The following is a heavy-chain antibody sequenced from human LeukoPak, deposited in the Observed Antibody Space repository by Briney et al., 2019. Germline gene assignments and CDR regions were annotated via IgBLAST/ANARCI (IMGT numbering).Heavy chain of an antibody. CDR3: AREVIGGNPA. Sequence: PGETLRLSCTAFGFHFSTYNMNWVRQAPGKGLEWVSSIYYADSVKGRFTISRDDAKNSLYLQMNSLRVEDTAVYYCAREVIGGNPAWGQGTLVTVSS. V-gene: IGHV3-21*01. CDR2: I. D-gene: IGHD4-23*01. J-gene: IGHJ5*02. CDR1: GFHFSTYN.